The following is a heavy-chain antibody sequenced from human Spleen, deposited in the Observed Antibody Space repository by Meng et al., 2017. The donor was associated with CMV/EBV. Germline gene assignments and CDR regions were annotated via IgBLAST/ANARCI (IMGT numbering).Heavy chain of an antibody. CDR2: IDHSGIT. CDR1: GDSIRSGDHY. CDR3: ARISTLYWNLHL. J-gene: IGHJ2*01. V-gene: IGHV4-30-4*08. Sequence: VHVHCAGQGLVKPSQHLSLTCTVSGDSIRSGDHYWSWIRQPPGKGLEWIGHIDHSGITYYNPSLESRVTISVDTSKKRFSLTLNSVTAADTAVYYCARISTLYWNLHLWGPGTLVTVFS.